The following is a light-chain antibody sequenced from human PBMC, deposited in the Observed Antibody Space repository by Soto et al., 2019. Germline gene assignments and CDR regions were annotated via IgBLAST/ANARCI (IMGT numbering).Light chain of an antibody. CDR2: DAS. CDR1: QTVTTY. Sequence: EIVLTQSPATLSLSPGERATLSCRASQTVTTYLAWYQHKLGQAPILLIYDASNRATGVPVRFSGSGSGTDFTLTISSLEPEDSAVYYCQQRYGWPSFGQGTKLEIK. CDR3: QQRYGWPS. V-gene: IGKV3-11*01. J-gene: IGKJ2*01.